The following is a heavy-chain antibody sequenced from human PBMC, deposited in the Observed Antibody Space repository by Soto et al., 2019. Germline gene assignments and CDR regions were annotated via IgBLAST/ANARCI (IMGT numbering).Heavy chain of an antibody. D-gene: IGHD2-21*02. CDR2: IIPIFGTT. J-gene: IGHJ4*02. CDR3: AQGLYCGGGCYSHFDY. V-gene: IGHV1-69*06. CDR1: GGTFSNYP. Sequence: VQLVQSGAEVKKPGSSVKVSCKASGGTFSNYPFIWVRQAPGQGLDWMGGIIPIFGTTDYGQRFQGRVTITADKSTNTAYREVSSLRSDDTAVYYCAQGLYCGGGCYSHFDYWGQGTLVTVSS.